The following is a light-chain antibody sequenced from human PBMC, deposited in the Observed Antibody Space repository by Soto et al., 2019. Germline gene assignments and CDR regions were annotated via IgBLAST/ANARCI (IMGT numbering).Light chain of an antibody. Sequence: QPVLPQPPSVSGAPGQRVTISCTGSSSNIGAGYDVHWYQQLPGTAPKLLIYGNSNRPSGVPDRFSGSKSGTSASLAITGLQAEDEADYYCQSYDSSLSGVVFGGGTKLTVL. V-gene: IGLV1-40*01. CDR1: SSNIGAGYD. J-gene: IGLJ2*01. CDR2: GNS. CDR3: QSYDSSLSGVV.